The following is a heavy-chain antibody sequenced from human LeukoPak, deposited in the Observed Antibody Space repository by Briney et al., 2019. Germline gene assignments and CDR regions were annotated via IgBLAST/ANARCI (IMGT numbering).Heavy chain of an antibody. D-gene: IGHD6-13*01. J-gene: IGHJ4*02. Sequence: SQTLSLTCTVSGGSISSGDYYWSWIRQPPGEGLGLIGYIYYSGSTYYNPSLKSRVTISVDTSKNQFSLKLSSVTAADTAVYYCAREDLRAASFDYWGQGTLVTVSS. V-gene: IGHV4-30-4*01. CDR3: AREDLRAASFDY. CDR1: GGSISSGDYY. CDR2: IYYSGST.